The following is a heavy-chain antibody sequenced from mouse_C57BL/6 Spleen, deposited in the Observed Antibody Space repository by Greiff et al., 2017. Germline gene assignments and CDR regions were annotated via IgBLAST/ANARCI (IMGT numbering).Heavy chain of an antibody. CDR3: ATRWLLRYFDV. CDR1: GYTFTSYG. V-gene: IGHV1-81*01. Sequence: QVQLQQSGAELARPGASVKLSCKASGYTFTSYGISWVKQRTGQGLEWIGEIYPRSGNTYYNEKFKGKATLTADKSSSTAYMELRSLTSEDSAVYFCATRWLLRYFDVWGTGTTVTVAS. CDR2: IYPRSGNT. J-gene: IGHJ1*03. D-gene: IGHD2-3*01.